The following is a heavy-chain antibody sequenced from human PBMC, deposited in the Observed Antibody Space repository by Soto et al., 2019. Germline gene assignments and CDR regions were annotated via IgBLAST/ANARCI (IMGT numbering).Heavy chain of an antibody. J-gene: IGHJ5*02. CDR2: ISYTGDT. D-gene: IGHD1-26*01. V-gene: IGHV4-61*01. Sequence: SETLSLTCSVSGDSVSSDRYFWTWIRQPPGKGLEWIAYISYTGDTNYNPSLKSRVTISVDASRNQFSLTLTSVTAADTAVYFCARIVVGATVDLWGQGSLVTVSS. CDR3: ARIVVGATVDL. CDR1: GDSVSSDRYF.